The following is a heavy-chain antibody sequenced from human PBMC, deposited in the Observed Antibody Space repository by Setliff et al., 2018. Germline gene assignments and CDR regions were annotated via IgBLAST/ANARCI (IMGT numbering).Heavy chain of an antibody. V-gene: IGHV4-39*01. Sequence: PSETLSLTCTVSGGSIRSSSYYWGWIRQPPGKGLEWIGSIYYSGSTDYNPSLKSRVTISVDTSKNQFSLKLSSVTAADTAVYYCARHRAEDYYGSGTIIWGWFDPWGQGTLVTVSS. CDR3: ARHRAEDYYGSGTIIWGWFDP. D-gene: IGHD3-10*01. CDR2: IYYSGST. J-gene: IGHJ5*02. CDR1: GGSIRSSSYY.